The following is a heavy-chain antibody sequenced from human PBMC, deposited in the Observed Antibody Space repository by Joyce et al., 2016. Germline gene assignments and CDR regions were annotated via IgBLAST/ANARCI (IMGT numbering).Heavy chain of an antibody. V-gene: IGHV3-7*03. J-gene: IGHJ5*02. CDR1: GFSFRYFW. CDR2: INEDGSEK. CDR3: TRGSGTGWFDP. D-gene: IGHD6-13*01. Sequence: EVYLVESGGGLVQPGGSLRLACAASGFSFRYFWMDWVRQATGKGLEWVAQINEDGSEKNYMDSLRGRFTISRDNAKNSVDLQINSLRVEDTAVYYCTRGSGTGWFDPWGQGTLVTVSS.